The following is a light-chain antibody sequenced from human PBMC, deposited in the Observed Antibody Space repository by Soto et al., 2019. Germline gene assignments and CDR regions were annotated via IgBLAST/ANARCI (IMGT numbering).Light chain of an antibody. CDR1: SSDVGGYNY. V-gene: IGLV2-14*01. CDR2: EVT. CDR3: SSYTNTGTLYV. J-gene: IGLJ1*01. Sequence: QSALTQPASVSGSPGQSITISCTGTSSDVGGYNYVSWYQQHPGKAPKLLIYEVTNRPSGVSNRFSGSKSGSAASLTISGLQAEDEADYYCSSYTNTGTLYVFGTGTKLTVL.